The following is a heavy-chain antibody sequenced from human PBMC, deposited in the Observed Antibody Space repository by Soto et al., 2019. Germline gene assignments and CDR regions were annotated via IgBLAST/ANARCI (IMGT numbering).Heavy chain of an antibody. D-gene: IGHD6-19*01. Sequence: GASVKVSCKASGGTFSSYTISWVRQAPGQGLEWMGRIIPILGIANYAQKFQGRVTITADKSTSTAYMELSSLRSEDTAVYYCATPVPSGWDHFDYWGQGTLVTVSS. CDR1: GGTFSSYT. CDR2: IIPILGIA. J-gene: IGHJ4*02. CDR3: ATPVPSGWDHFDY. V-gene: IGHV1-69*02.